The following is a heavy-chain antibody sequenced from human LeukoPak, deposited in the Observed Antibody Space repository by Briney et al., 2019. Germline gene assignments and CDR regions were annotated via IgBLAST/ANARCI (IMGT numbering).Heavy chain of an antibody. CDR1: RLTFGDFSDYY. V-gene: IGHV3-11*04. CDR2: ISNSGDTI. D-gene: IGHD1-14*01. Sequence: GGSLRLSCVASRLTFGDFSDYYMSWIRQTPGKGLEWLSYISNSGDTIYYADSVKGRFTISRDNAKKSLFLQMDGLRVEDTAVYYCVITAGRAGATDHWGQGALVTVSS. CDR3: VITAGRAGATDH. J-gene: IGHJ5*02.